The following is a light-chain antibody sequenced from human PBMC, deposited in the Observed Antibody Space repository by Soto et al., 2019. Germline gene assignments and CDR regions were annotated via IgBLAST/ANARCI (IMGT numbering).Light chain of an antibody. CDR2: GAS. V-gene: IGKV3-20*01. CDR1: ESVSNNY. CDR3: QQYSKSPLT. J-gene: IGKJ1*01. Sequence: EIVLTHSPDTLSLSPGERATLSGRASESVSNNYLAWYQHRPGQAPRLVIYGASSRATGIPDRFGGSGTGTDFSLTISRLEHEDFAVYYWQQYSKSPLTFGQGTKGEIK.